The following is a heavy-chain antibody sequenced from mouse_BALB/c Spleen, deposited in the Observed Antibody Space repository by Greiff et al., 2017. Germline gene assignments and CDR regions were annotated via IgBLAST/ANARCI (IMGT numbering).Heavy chain of an antibody. CDR3: ARRGGINYAMDY. V-gene: IGHV2-2*02. CDR2: IWSGGST. D-gene: IGHD2-4*01. Sequence: VMLVESGPGLVQPSQSLSITCTVSGFSLTSYGVHWVRQSPGKGLEWLGVIWSGGSTDYNAAFISRLSISKDNSKSQVFFKMNSLQANDTAIYYCARRGGINYAMDYWGQGTSVTVSS. CDR1: GFSLTSYG. J-gene: IGHJ4*01.